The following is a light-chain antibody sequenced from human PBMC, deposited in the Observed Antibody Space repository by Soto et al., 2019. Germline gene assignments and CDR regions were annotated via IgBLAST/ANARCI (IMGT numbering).Light chain of an antibody. CDR1: QSVSGTY. CDR3: HLYGSSRRYT. V-gene: IGKV3-20*01. Sequence: DIVLTQSPGTLSLSPGERATLSCRASQSVSGTYFAWYQQKPGQAPRVLIYGASSRPAAIPDRFCGSGSGTDFTPTISRLEHEDFAVYYFHLYGSSRRYTFGQGTKLEIK. CDR2: GAS. J-gene: IGKJ2*01.